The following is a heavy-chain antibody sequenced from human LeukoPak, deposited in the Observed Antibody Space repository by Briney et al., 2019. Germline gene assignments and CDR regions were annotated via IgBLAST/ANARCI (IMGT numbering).Heavy chain of an antibody. V-gene: IGHV3-66*01. CDR3: SKSDWFDP. J-gene: IGHJ5*02. Sequence: GGSLRLSCAASGFTVSSNYMSWVRQAPGKGLEWVSVIYSGGSTYYADSVKGRFTISRDNSKNTLYLQMSSLRDEDTAVYYCSKSDWFDPWGQGTLVTVSS. CDR1: GFTVSSNY. CDR2: IYSGGST.